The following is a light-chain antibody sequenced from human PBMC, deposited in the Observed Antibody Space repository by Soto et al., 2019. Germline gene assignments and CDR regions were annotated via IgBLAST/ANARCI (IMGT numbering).Light chain of an antibody. CDR3: QQYGSSGT. Sequence: EIVFTQSPCTLSLSPPERSTLSCRASQSVSNNYLAWYQQKPGQAPRLLIYGASNRATGIPDRFSGSGSGTDLTLTISRLGPEDFAVYYCQQYGSSGTFGQGTKVDIK. J-gene: IGKJ1*01. V-gene: IGKV3-20*01. CDR2: GAS. CDR1: QSVSNNY.